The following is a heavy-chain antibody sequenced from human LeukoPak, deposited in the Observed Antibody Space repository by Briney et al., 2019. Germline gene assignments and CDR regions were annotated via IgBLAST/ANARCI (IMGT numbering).Heavy chain of an antibody. V-gene: IGHV1-18*01. D-gene: IGHD3-10*01. CDR2: ISAYNGNT. Sequence: GASVKVSCKASGYTFTSYGISWVRQAPGQGLEWMGWISAYNGNTNYAQKLQGRVTMTTDTSTSTAYMELRSLRSDDTAVYYCARNKILRATGSHDYWGQGTLVTVSS. CDR3: ARNKILRATGSHDY. J-gene: IGHJ4*02. CDR1: GYTFTSYG.